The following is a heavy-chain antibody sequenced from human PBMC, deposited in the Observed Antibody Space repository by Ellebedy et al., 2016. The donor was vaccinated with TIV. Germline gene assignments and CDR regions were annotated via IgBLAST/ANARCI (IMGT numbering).Heavy chain of an antibody. CDR1: GFSFRSYW. D-gene: IGHD4-17*01. V-gene: IGHV3-7*01. CDR2: IYQYGSEK. J-gene: IGHJ5*01. Sequence: GESLKISCAASGFSFRSYWMSWVRQAPGKGLEWVANIYQYGSEKYYVDSVEGRFTISRDNANNILYLQMKSLRAEVTAVYYCARRGSYGDYAVHVNSWFDSWGQGTPVSVSS. CDR3: ARRGSYGDYAVHVNSWFDS.